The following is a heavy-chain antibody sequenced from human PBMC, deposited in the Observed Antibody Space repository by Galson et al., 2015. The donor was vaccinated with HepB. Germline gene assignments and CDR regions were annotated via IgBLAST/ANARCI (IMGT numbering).Heavy chain of an antibody. V-gene: IGHV3-9*01. D-gene: IGHD6-19*01. CDR2: ISWNSGSI. CDR3: TKDLRSSGWTDGDAWSLLDVFDI. Sequence: SLRLSCAASGFIFDDYAMHWVRQPPGKGLEWVSGISWNSGSILYADSVKGRFTISRDNAKNSLYLQMNSLKTEDTALYYCTKDLRSSGWTDGDAWSLLDVFDIWGQGTMVTVFS. J-gene: IGHJ3*02. CDR1: GFIFDDYA.